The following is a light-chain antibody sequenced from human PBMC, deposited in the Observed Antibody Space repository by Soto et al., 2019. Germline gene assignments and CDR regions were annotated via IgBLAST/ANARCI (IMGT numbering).Light chain of an antibody. CDR2: GAS. Sequence: EIVLTQSPATLSLSPGERATLSCRASQSVSSYLALYQQKPGQAPRLLIYGASTRATGIPARFSGSGSGTEFTLTISSLQSEDFAVYYCQQYNNWPQTFGQGTKVDIK. CDR1: QSVSSY. CDR3: QQYNNWPQT. J-gene: IGKJ1*01. V-gene: IGKV3-15*01.